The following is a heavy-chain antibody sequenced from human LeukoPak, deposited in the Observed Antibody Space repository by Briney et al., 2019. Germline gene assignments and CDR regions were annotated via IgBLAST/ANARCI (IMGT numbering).Heavy chain of an antibody. V-gene: IGHV4-59*01. CDR3: ARENWNGDSPFDY. J-gene: IGHJ4*02. D-gene: IGHD1-1*01. Sequence: SETLSLTCTVSGGSISSYYWSWIRQPPGKGLEWIGYIYYSGSTNYNPSLKSRVTISVDTSKNQFSLKLSSVTAADTAVYYCARENWNGDSPFDYWGQGTLVTVSS. CDR1: GGSISSYY. CDR2: IYYSGST.